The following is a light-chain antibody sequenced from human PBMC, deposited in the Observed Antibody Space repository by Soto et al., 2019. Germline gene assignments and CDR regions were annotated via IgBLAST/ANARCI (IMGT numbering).Light chain of an antibody. CDR3: QQYVSSPLT. CDR1: QSVSSSS. CDR2: DTS. J-gene: IGKJ4*01. Sequence: EIVLTQSPGTLSLSPGERATLSCRASQSVSSSSLAWYQQKPGQAPRLLIYDTSSRATGIPDRFSGSGSGTDFTLTISRLEPEDFAVYYCQQYVSSPLTFCGGTKVEIK. V-gene: IGKV3-20*01.